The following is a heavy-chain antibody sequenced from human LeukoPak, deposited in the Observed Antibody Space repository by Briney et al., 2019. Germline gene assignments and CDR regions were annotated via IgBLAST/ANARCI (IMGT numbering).Heavy chain of an antibody. V-gene: IGHV1-2*02. CDR3: VRNSDVDCRSTVCYLRH. D-gene: IGHD2-2*01. J-gene: IGHJ4*02. CDR1: GYTFADYH. CDR2: INPNNGDT. Sequence: ASVKVSCKTSGYTFADYHIHWVRQAPGQGLELMGWINPNNGDTNYVQKFQGRVTMTRDTSISTAYMELNRLISDDTAVYYCVRNSDVDCRSTVCYLRHWGQGTLVIVSS.